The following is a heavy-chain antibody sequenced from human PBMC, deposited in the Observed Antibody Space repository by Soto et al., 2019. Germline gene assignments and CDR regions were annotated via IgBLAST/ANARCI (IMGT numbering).Heavy chain of an antibody. CDR1: GYTFTSYA. D-gene: IGHD6-19*01. CDR3: ARDSSGSAVDY. CDR2: SNAGNGNT. V-gene: IGHV1-3*01. J-gene: IGHJ4*02. Sequence: QVQLVQSGAEVKKPGASVKVSCKASGYTFTSYAMHWVRQAPGQRLEWMGWSNAGNGNTKYSQKFQGRVTITRDTSASTAYMELSSLRSEDTAVYYCARDSSGSAVDYWGQGTLVTVSS.